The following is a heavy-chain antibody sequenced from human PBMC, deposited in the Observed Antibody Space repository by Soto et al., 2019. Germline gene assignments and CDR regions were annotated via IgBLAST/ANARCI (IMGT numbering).Heavy chain of an antibody. CDR1: GGSISSYY. CDR3: ARVNEVALGYYYYYYSMDV. V-gene: IGHV4-59*12. Sequence: SETLSLTCTVSGGSISSYYWSWIRQPPGKGLEWIGYIYYSGSTNYNPSLKSRVTISVDTSKNQFSLKLSSVTAADTAVYYCARVNEVALGYYYYYYSMDVWGQGTTVTVSS. D-gene: IGHD1-26*01. CDR2: IYYSGST. J-gene: IGHJ6*02.